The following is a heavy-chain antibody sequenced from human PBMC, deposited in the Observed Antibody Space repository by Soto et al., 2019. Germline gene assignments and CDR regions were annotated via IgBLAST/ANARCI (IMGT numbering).Heavy chain of an antibody. CDR3: ARSSVPGDFKVNWYFDL. V-gene: IGHV4-31*03. Sequence: QVQLQESGPGLVKPSQTLSLTCTVSGGSISSGGYYWSWIRQHPGKGLEWIGYIYYSGSTSYNPSLKSRVTISVDTSNNQFSLKLSSVTAADTAVYYCARSSVPGDFKVNWYFDLWGRGTLVTVSS. D-gene: IGHD3-3*01. CDR1: GGSISSGGYY. CDR2: IYYSGST. J-gene: IGHJ2*01.